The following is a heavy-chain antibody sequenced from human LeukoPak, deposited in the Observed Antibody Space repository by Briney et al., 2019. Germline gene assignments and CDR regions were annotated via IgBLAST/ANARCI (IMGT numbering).Heavy chain of an antibody. CDR2: IYYTGST. J-gene: IGHJ3*02. CDR1: GVLISILPYY. Sequence: PSETLSLTCSLSGVLISILPYYGRWIRQPPGKGLEWIATIYYTGSTYYNPSLKSRVAMSVDPSKNQFSLKLISVTAPDTAVYYCAKLLHGSLISDGARIWDQGTLVTVSS. CDR3: AKLLHGSLISDGARI. D-gene: IGHD4/OR15-4a*01. V-gene: IGHV4-39*01.